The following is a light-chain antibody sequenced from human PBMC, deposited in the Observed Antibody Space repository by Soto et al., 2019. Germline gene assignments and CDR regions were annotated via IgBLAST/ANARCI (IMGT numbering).Light chain of an antibody. CDR3: SSFTRIKTEV. CDR1: SSDIGIYDY. Sequence: QSALTQPASVSASPGQSITISCTGTSSDIGIYDYVSWYQQHPGKAPKLIIHEVSHRPSGVSGRFSGSKSGDTASLTISGLQAEDEADYYCSSFTRIKTEVFGGGNKVTVL. V-gene: IGLV2-14*01. CDR2: EVS. J-gene: IGLJ2*01.